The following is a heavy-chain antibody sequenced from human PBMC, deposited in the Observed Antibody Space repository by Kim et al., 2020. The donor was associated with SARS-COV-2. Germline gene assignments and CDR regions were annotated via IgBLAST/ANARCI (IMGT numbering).Heavy chain of an antibody. D-gene: IGHD6-13*01. CDR3: ARESDTYSSSWYYYYYGMDV. J-gene: IGHJ6*02. Sequence: RFTISRDNAKNSLYLQMNSLRAEDTAVYYCARESDTYSSSWYYYYYGMDVWGQGTTVTVSS. V-gene: IGHV3-11*06.